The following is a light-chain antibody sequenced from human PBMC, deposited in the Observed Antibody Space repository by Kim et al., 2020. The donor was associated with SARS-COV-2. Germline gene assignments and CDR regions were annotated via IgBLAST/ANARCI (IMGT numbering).Light chain of an antibody. CDR1: SSDVVGYNY. V-gene: IGLV2-14*03. CDR3: SSYTSSSTPYV. J-gene: IGLJ1*01. Sequence: QSISICCTGTSSDVVGYNYVSWYQQHPGTAPKLIIYDVSNRPSGVSNRFSVSKSGNTASLTISGLQAEDEADYYCSSYTSSSTPYVFGTGTKVTVL. CDR2: DVS.